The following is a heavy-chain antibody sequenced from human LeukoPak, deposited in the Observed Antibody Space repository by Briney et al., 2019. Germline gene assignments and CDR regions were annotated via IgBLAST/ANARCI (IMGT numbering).Heavy chain of an antibody. V-gene: IGHV3-48*03. CDR3: ARDTMITFGGPPGASGYFDY. CDR1: GFTFSSYE. J-gene: IGHJ4*02. D-gene: IGHD3-16*01. CDR2: ISSSGSTI. Sequence: GGSLRLSCAASGFTFSSYEMNWVRQAPGKGLEWVSYISSSGSTIYYADSVKGRFTISRDNAKNSLYLQMNSLRAEDTAVYYCARDTMITFGGPPGASGYFDYWGQGTLVTVSS.